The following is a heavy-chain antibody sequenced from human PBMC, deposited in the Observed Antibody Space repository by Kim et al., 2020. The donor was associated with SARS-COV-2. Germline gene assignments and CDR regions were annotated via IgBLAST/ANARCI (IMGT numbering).Heavy chain of an antibody. J-gene: IGHJ4*02. D-gene: IGHD3-3*01. CDR3: ARDYHTIFGVDPPLADY. CDR2: INTNTGNP. Sequence: ASVKVSCKASGYTFTSYAMNWVRQAPGQGLEWMGWINTNTGNPTYAQGFTGRFVFSLDTSVSTAYLQISSLKAEDTAVYYCARDYHTIFGVDPPLADYWGQGTLVTVSS. V-gene: IGHV7-4-1*02. CDR1: GYTFTSYA.